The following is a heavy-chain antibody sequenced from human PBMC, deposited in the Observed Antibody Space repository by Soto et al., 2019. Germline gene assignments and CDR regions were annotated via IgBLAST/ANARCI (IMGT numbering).Heavy chain of an antibody. CDR3: ARAPRSFELARRKLWYFDL. V-gene: IGHV3-21*01. Sequence: EVQLVESGGGLVKPGGSLRLSCAASGFTFSSYSMNWVRQAPGKGLEWVSSISSSSSYIYYADSVKGRFTISRDNAKNSLYLQMNSLRAEDTAVYYCARAPRSFELARRKLWYFDLWGRGTLVTVSS. J-gene: IGHJ2*01. CDR1: GFTFSSYS. D-gene: IGHD3-10*01. CDR2: ISSSSSYI.